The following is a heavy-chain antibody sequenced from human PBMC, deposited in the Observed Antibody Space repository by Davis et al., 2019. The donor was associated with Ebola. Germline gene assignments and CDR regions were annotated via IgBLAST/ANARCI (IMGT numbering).Heavy chain of an antibody. J-gene: IGHJ6*02. CDR3: ARALGDIVLMVYAMTYGMDV. D-gene: IGHD2-8*01. CDR1: GFILTNYA. Sequence: ASVKVSCKASGFILTNYAIHWVRQAPGQRLEWMGWVHGGNGNTKYSQKFQGRVTITRDTSASTAYMELSSLRSEDTAVYYCARALGDIVLMVYAMTYGMDVWGQGTTVTVSS. CDR2: VHGGNGNT. V-gene: IGHV1-3*01.